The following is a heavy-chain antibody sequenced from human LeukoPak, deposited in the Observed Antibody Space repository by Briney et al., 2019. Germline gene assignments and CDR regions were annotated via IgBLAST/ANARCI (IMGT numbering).Heavy chain of an antibody. CDR2: IYYSGST. CDR3: ARRQRGVSTGPRGAFDI. V-gene: IGHV4-39*01. D-gene: IGHD5/OR15-5a*01. J-gene: IGHJ3*02. CDR1: GGSISSTSSF. Sequence: SETLSLTCAVSGGSISSTSSFWGWIRQPPGKGLECIGNIYYSGSTYYNPSLKSRVTISVDTSKNQFSLKLSSVTAADTAVYYCARRQRGVSTGPRGAFDIWGHGTKVTVSS.